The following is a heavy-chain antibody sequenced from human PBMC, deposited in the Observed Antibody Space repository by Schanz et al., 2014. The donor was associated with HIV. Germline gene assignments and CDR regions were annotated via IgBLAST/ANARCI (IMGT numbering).Heavy chain of an antibody. V-gene: IGHV1-69*01. CDR2: MIPSFRLR. CDR3: TINRYQLLPFDY. Sequence: QVQLVQSGAEVKKPGSSVKVSCKASGGTFSSYAISWVRQAPGQGLEWMGGMIPSFRLRTYAQKFQGRVTIAADESASTAYMELNSLRSDDTAVYFCTINRYQLLPFDYWGQGTLVRVSS. J-gene: IGHJ4*02. D-gene: IGHD2-2*01. CDR1: GGTFSSYA.